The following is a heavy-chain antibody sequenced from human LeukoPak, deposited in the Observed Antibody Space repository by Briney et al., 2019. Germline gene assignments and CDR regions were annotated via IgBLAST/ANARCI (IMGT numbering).Heavy chain of an antibody. CDR1: GFTFSNYW. J-gene: IGHJ5*02. CDR3: ARGDCEYNSGWYQCWFDP. V-gene: IGHV3-74*01. Sequence: GGSLRLSCAASGFTFSNYWVHWVRQAPGMGLVWVSRINPDGTTTSYADSVKGRFTISRDNAKNTLYLQMNSLRAEDTAVYYCARGDCEYNSGWYQCWFDPWGQGTLVTVSS. D-gene: IGHD6-19*01. CDR2: INPDGTTT.